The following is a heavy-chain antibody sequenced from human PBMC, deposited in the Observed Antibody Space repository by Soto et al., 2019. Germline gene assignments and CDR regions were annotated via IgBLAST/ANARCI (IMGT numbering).Heavy chain of an antibody. J-gene: IGHJ6*03. V-gene: IGHV4-31*03. CDR3: ARAYSSSFRSYYYYYYMDV. CDR2: IYYSGST. CDR1: GGSISSGGYY. D-gene: IGHD6-13*01. Sequence: SETLSLTCTVSGGSISSGGYYWSWIRQHPGKGLEWIGYIYYSGSTYYNPSLKSRVTISVDTSRNQFSLKLSSVTAADTAVYYCARAYSSSFRSYYYYYYMDVWGKGTTVTVSS.